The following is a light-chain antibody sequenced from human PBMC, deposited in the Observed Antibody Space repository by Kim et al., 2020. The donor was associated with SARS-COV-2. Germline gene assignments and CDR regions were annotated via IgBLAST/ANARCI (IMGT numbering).Light chain of an antibody. J-gene: IGKJ5*01. CDR3: QELNSFPP. CDR1: HDISSY. V-gene: IGKV1-9*01. Sequence: IQLTQSPSSLSASVGDRVTITCRASHDISSYLAWYQQKPGKAPNLLISAASTLHSGVPSRFSGSGSGTHFTLTITGLQPEDFATYYCQELNSFPPFGQGTRLEIK. CDR2: AAS.